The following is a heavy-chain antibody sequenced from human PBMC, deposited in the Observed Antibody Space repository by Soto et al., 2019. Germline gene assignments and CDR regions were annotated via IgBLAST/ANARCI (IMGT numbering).Heavy chain of an antibody. CDR2: ISYSGGST. Sequence: GGSLRLSCAASGFTFSMFAMNWVRQAPGKGLEWVASISYSGGSTNYADSVRGRFTISRGNSKNTLSLQMTSLRAEDTAVYYCAKVMGSTSSTANFDYWGRGTLVTVSS. CDR1: GFTFSMFA. CDR3: AKVMGSTSSTANFDY. J-gene: IGHJ4*02. V-gene: IGHV3-23*01. D-gene: IGHD3-10*01.